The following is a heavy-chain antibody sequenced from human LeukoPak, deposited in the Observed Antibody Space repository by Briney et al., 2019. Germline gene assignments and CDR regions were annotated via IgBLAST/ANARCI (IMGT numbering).Heavy chain of an antibody. V-gene: IGHV3-7*01. D-gene: IGHD4-17*01. CDR2: IKQDGSEK. CDR3: ARDREIKTTVFWFDP. J-gene: IGHJ5*02. Sequence: WGSLRLSCAASGFTFSSYWMSWVRQAPGKGLEWVANIKQDGSEKYYVDSVKGRFTISRDNAKNSLYLQMNSLRAEDTAVYYCARDREIKTTVFWFDPWGQGTLVTVSS. CDR1: GFTFSSYW.